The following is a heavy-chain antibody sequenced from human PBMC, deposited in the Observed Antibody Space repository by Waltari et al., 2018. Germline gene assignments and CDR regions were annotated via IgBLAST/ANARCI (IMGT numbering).Heavy chain of an antibody. D-gene: IGHD3-16*01. CDR3: ARGLYDFPRGGYLDY. CDR2: INPNGEIT. Sequence: QVQLVQSGVEVKNPGASVTLSCKSSGYGFRGYYVHWVRQAPGQGLEYMVVINPNGEITTYAQKFQGRVTMTSDTSERIVYMEMKSLRSEDTAVYYCARGLYDFPRGGYLDYWGQGTLVTVSS. V-gene: IGHV1-46*01. CDR1: GYGFRGYY. J-gene: IGHJ4*02.